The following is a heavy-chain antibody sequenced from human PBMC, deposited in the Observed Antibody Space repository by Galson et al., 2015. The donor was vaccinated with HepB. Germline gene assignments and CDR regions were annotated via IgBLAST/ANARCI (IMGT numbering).Heavy chain of an antibody. Sequence: CAISGDSVSSNSAGWNWLRQSPSRGLEWLGRTYYRSKWYNDYAVSVKSRTTISPDTSKNQFSLQLNSVTPEDTAVYYCARSTASRVIDYWGQGTLVTVSS. D-gene: IGHD2-2*01. V-gene: IGHV6-1*01. CDR1: GDSVSSNSAG. CDR2: TYYRSKWYN. CDR3: ARSTASRVIDY. J-gene: IGHJ4*02.